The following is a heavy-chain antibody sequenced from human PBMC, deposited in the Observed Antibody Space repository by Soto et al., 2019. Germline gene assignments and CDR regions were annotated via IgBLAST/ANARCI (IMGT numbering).Heavy chain of an antibody. Sequence: ETLSLTCTVSGGSVSSGSYYWSWIRQPPGKGLEWIGYIYYSGSTNYNPSLKSRVTISVDTSKNQFSLKLSSVTAADTAVYYCAREGIHVDTAMGGNWFDPWGQGTLVTVSS. J-gene: IGHJ5*02. CDR2: IYYSGST. CDR1: GGSVSSGSYY. V-gene: IGHV4-61*01. D-gene: IGHD5-18*01. CDR3: AREGIHVDTAMGGNWFDP.